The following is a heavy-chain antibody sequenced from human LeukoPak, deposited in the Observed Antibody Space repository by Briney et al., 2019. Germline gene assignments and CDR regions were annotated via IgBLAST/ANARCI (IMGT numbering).Heavy chain of an antibody. Sequence: GGSLRLSCAASGFTFSDYYMSWLRQAPGKGLEWVSYISSSGSTIYYADSVKGRFTISRDNAKNSLYLQMNSLRAEDTAVYYCARDRHCSSTSCYKWYNWFDPWGQGTLVTVSS. CDR1: GFTFSDYY. CDR3: ARDRHCSSTSCYKWYNWFDP. V-gene: IGHV3-11*04. CDR2: ISSSGSTI. D-gene: IGHD2-2*02. J-gene: IGHJ5*02.